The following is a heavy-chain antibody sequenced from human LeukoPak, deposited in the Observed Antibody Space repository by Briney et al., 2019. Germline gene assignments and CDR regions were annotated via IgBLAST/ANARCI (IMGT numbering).Heavy chain of an antibody. CDR2: INAGNGNT. D-gene: IGHD6-13*01. CDR3: ARDPGIAAAGRKERNDY. Sequence: ASVKVSCKASGYTFTSYAMHWVRQAPGRRLEWMGWINAGNGNTKYSQKFQGRVTITRDTSASTAYMELSSLRSEDTAVYYCARDPGIAAAGRKERNDYWGQGTLVTVSS. CDR1: GYTFTSYA. J-gene: IGHJ4*02. V-gene: IGHV1-3*01.